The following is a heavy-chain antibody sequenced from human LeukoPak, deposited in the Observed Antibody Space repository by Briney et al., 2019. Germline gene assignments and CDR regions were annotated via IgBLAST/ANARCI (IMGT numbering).Heavy chain of an antibody. J-gene: IGHJ4*02. D-gene: IGHD3-10*01. Sequence: PGGSLRLSCAASGFTFSSYAMHWVRQAPGKGLEWVAVISYDGSNKYYADTVKGRFTISRDNSKNTLYLQMNSRRAEDTAVYYCARDRPAKYSDSPLWVGGQGTLVPVS. CDR3: ARDRPAKYSDSPLWV. V-gene: IGHV3-30-3*01. CDR2: ISYDGSNK. CDR1: GFTFSSYA.